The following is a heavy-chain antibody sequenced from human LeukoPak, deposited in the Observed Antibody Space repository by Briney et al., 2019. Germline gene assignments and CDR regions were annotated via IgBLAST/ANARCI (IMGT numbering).Heavy chain of an antibody. CDR1: GFTFSSYA. CDR3: AKDLVAARPWYYGMDV. J-gene: IGHJ6*02. CDR2: INSAGST. V-gene: IGHV3-23*01. D-gene: IGHD6-6*01. Sequence: PGGSLRLSCAASGFTFSSYAMSWVRQAPGKGLEWVSAINSAGSTYYGDSVRGRFTISRDNSKNVLYLQMNSLRAEDTALYYCAKDLVAARPWYYGMDVWGQGTTVTVSS.